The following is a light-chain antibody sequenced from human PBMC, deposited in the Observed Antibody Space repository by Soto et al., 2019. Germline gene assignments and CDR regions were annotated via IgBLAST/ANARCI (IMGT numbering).Light chain of an antibody. CDR1: QSVSSY. CDR3: QQRISWPLT. Sequence: EIVLTQSPATLSLSPGERATLSCRASQSVSSYLAWYQQKPGQAPRLLIYDASNRATGIPARFSGSGSGTDFTLTISSLEPEDFALYYCQQRISWPLTFGGGTTVEIK. CDR2: DAS. J-gene: IGKJ4*01. V-gene: IGKV3-11*01.